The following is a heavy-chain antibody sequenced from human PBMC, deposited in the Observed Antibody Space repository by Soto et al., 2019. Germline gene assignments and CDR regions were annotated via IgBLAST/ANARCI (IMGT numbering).Heavy chain of an antibody. J-gene: IGHJ5*02. V-gene: IGHV4-39*01. D-gene: IGHD2-8*01. Sequence: SETLSLTCTVSGGSISSSSYYWGWIRQPPGKGLEWIGSIYYSGSTYYNPSLKSRVTISVDTSKNQFSLKLSSVTAADTAVYYCARAGPGFCTNGACCFDPCGQGTLVSVSS. CDR2: IYYSGST. CDR3: ARAGPGFCTNGACCFDP. CDR1: GGSISSSSYY.